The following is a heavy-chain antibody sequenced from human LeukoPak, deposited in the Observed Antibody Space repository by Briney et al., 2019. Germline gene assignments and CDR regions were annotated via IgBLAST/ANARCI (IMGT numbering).Heavy chain of an antibody. CDR3: AGDYGEYYYGMDV. D-gene: IGHD4-17*01. CDR1: GFTFSSYG. CDR2: IWYDGSNK. J-gene: IGHJ6*02. Sequence: PGRSLRLSCSASGFTFSSYGMHWVRQASGKGLEWVAVIWYDGSNKYYADSVKGRFTISRDNSKNTLYLQMNSLRAEDTAVYYCAGDYGEYYYGMDVWGQGTTVTVSS. V-gene: IGHV3-33*01.